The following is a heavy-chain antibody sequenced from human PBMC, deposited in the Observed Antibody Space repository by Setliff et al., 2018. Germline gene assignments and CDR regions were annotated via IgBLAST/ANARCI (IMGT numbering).Heavy chain of an antibody. CDR3: ASGDWFYFDC. Sequence: PGESLKISCAASALTFSRDWMNWVRQAPGKGLEWVANIKHDGSEIYYGDSVRGRFTISRDAAKNSVHLQMNSLRGEDTAVYYCASGDWFYFDCWGQETLVTVSS. V-gene: IGHV3-7*01. J-gene: IGHJ4*02. CDR1: ALTFSRDW. D-gene: IGHD2-21*01. CDR2: IKHDGSEI.